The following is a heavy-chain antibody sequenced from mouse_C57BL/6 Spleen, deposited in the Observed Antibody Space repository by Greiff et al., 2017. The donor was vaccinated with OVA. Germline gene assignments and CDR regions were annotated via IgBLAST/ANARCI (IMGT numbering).Heavy chain of an antibody. CDR3: ARDLTFYAMDY. CDR1: RFTFSDYG. D-gene: IGHD4-1*01. CDR2: ISSGSSTI. Sequence: EVMLVESGGGLVKPGGSLKLSCAASRFTFSDYGMHWVRQAPEKGLEWVAYISSGSSTIYYADTVKGRFTISRDNAKNTLFLQMTSLRSEDTAMYYCARDLTFYAMDYWGQGTSVTVSS. J-gene: IGHJ4*01. V-gene: IGHV5-17*01.